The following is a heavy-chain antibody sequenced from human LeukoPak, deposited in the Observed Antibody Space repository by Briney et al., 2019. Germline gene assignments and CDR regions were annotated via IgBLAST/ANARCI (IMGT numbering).Heavy chain of an antibody. CDR3: ASWIKYSSGWYTPDY. J-gene: IGHJ4*02. CDR1: GGSISSYY. Sequence: SETLCLSCTVSGGSISSYYWSWIRQPPGKGLEWIGYIYYSGSTNYNPSLKSRVTISVDTYKNQFSLKLSSVTAADTAVYYCASWIKYSSGWYTPDYWGQGTLVTVSS. D-gene: IGHD6-19*01. V-gene: IGHV4-59*01. CDR2: IYYSGST.